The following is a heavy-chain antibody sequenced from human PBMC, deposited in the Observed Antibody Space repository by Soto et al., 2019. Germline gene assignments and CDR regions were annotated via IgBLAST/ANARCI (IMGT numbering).Heavy chain of an antibody. CDR2: IDPSDSYT. V-gene: IGHV5-10-1*01. CDR3: ASGAAADYYYYYGMDV. J-gene: IGHJ6*02. CDR1: GYSFTSYW. D-gene: IGHD6-13*01. Sequence: GESLKISCKGSGYSFTSYWISWVRQMPGKGLEWMGRIDPSDSYTNYSPSFQGHVTISADKSISTAYLQWSSLKASDTAMYYCASGAAADYYYYYGMDVWGQGTTVTVSS.